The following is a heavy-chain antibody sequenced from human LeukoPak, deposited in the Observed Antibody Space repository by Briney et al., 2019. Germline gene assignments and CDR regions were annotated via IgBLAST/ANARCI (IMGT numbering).Heavy chain of an antibody. V-gene: IGHV1-18*01. D-gene: IGHD3-22*01. Sequence: ASVKVSCKASGYTFTSYDINWVRQAPGQGLEWMGWISAYNGNTNYAQKLQGRVTMTTDTSTSTAYMELRSLRSDDTAVYYCARALYDSSGYLPDYWGQGTLVTVSS. CDR1: GYTFTSYD. CDR2: ISAYNGNT. CDR3: ARALYDSSGYLPDY. J-gene: IGHJ4*02.